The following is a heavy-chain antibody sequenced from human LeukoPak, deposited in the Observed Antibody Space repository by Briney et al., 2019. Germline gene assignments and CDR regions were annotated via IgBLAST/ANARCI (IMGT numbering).Heavy chain of an antibody. Sequence: ASVKVSCKASGGTFSSYAISWVRQAPGQGLEWMGGIIPIFGTANYAQKFQGRVTITADKSTRTAYMELSRLTSDDTAVYYCARAGGRSWFDPWGQGTLVTVSS. CDR1: GGTFSSYA. J-gene: IGHJ5*02. CDR3: ARAGGRSWFDP. V-gene: IGHV1-69*06. CDR2: IIPIFGTA.